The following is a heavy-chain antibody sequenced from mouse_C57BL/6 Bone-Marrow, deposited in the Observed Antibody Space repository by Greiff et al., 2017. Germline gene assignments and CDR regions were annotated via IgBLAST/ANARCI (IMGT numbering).Heavy chain of an antibody. CDR2: IYWDDDK. J-gene: IGHJ1*03. Sequence: QVTLKVSGPGILQSSQTLSLTCSFSGFSLSTSGMGVSWIRQPSGKGLEWLAHIYWDDDKRYNPSLQRRLTISTDTSRNQGFLKITSVDTADTATYYCARRADGSSDWYFDVWGTGTTVTVSS. D-gene: IGHD1-1*01. V-gene: IGHV8-12*01. CDR1: GFSLSTSGMG. CDR3: ARRADGSSDWYFDV.